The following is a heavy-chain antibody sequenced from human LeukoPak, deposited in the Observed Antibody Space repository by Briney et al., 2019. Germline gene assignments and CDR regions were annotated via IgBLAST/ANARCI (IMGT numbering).Heavy chain of an antibody. Sequence: RRSLRLSCVASAFTFSIYGMHWVRQAPGKGLEWVAVISYDGSKTYYADSVKGRFTISRDNSKNTLYLQMNSLRAEDTAVYYCASPGGYDFWSGPFDYWGQGTLVAVSS. CDR3: ASPGGYDFWSGPFDY. CDR1: AFTFSIYG. D-gene: IGHD3-3*01. V-gene: IGHV3-30*03. CDR2: ISYDGSKT. J-gene: IGHJ4*02.